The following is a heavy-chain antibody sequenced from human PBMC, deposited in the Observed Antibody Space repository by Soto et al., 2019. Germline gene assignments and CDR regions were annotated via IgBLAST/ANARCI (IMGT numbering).Heavy chain of an antibody. CDR1: GGPIRSSSHY. J-gene: IGHJ4*02. CDR3: AREGGYVDY. Sequence: SETLSLTCTVSGGPIRSSSHYWGWIRQSPGTGLEWIGSIDESGDSYYNPSLKSRVTIFDDTSKNQFSLKLISVTGADSAIYYCAREGGYVDYWGQGTLVTVS. V-gene: IGHV4-39*02. CDR2: IDESGDS. D-gene: IGHD1-1*01.